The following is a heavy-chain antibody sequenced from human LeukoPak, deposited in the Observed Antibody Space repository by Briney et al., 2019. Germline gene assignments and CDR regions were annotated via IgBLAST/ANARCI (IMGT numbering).Heavy chain of an antibody. Sequence: GGSLRLSCAASGFTFSSYAMSWVRQAPGKGLEWVSTISGGGGTTYYADSVKGRFTISRDNSKNTLYLQMNSLRAEDTAVYYCARDRPGYSYGYGPFDYWGQGTLVTVSS. V-gene: IGHV3-23*01. CDR1: GFTFSSYA. J-gene: IGHJ4*02. CDR3: ARDRPGYSYGYGPFDY. D-gene: IGHD5-18*01. CDR2: ISGGGGTT.